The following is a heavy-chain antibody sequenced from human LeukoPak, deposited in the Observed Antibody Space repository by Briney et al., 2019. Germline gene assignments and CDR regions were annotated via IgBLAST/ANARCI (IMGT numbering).Heavy chain of an antibody. Sequence: GGSLRLTCAASGFTFSSYGMHWVRQAPGKGLEWVAFIRHDGSNKYYADSVKGRFTISRDNSKNTLYPQMNSLRAEDTAVYYCARVQGNYYDSSGYRGYWGQGTLVTVSS. CDR3: ARVQGNYYDSSGYRGY. J-gene: IGHJ4*02. V-gene: IGHV3-30*02. CDR2: IRHDGSNK. CDR1: GFTFSSYG. D-gene: IGHD3-22*01.